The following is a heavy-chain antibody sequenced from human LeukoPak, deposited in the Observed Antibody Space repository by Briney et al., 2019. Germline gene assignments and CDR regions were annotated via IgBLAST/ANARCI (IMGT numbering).Heavy chain of an antibody. V-gene: IGHV1-2*06. CDR3: ARGGTYYYDSSGYPSGFDY. D-gene: IGHD3-22*01. J-gene: IGHJ4*02. CDR2: INPNSGAT. CDR1: GYTFTGYY. Sequence: ASVKVSCEASGYTFTGYYMHWVRQAPGQGLEWMGRINPNSGATNYAQKFQGRVTMTRDTSISTAYMELSRLRSDDTAVYYCARGGTYYYDSSGYPSGFDYWGQGTLSPSPQ.